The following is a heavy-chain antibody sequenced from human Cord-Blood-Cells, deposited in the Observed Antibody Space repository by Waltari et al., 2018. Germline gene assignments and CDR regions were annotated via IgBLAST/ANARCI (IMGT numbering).Heavy chain of an antibody. CDR1: GGSISSSSSY. J-gene: IGHJ3*02. Sequence: QLQLQESGPGLVKPSETLSLTCTVSGGSISSSSSYWGWIRQPPGKGLEWIGSIYYSGSTYYNPSLKSRVTISVDTSKNQFSLKLSSVTAADTAVYYCARQGIQLWLGAFDIWGQGTMVTVSS. CDR2: IYYSGST. CDR3: ARQGIQLWLGAFDI. D-gene: IGHD5-18*01. V-gene: IGHV4-39*01.